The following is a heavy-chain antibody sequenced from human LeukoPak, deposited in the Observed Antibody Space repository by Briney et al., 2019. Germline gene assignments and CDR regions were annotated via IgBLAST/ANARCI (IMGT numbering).Heavy chain of an antibody. CDR1: GFTFSSYA. CDR2: IPYDGSNK. D-gene: IGHD3-10*01. V-gene: IGHV3-30*04. J-gene: IGHJ4*02. CDR3: ARDSLMVRGGGHFDY. Sequence: GGSLRLSCAASGFTFSSYAMHWVRQAPGKGLEWVAVIPYDGSNKYYADSVKGRFTISRDNSKNTLYLQMNSLRAEDTAVYYCARDSLMVRGGGHFDYWGQGTLVTVSS.